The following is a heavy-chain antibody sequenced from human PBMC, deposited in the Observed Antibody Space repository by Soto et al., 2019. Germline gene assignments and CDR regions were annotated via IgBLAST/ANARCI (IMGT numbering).Heavy chain of an antibody. CDR3: ARPPTAYGGYAWFGP. Sequence: RASVKVSCKASGYTFTSYAMHWVRQAPGQRLEWMGWINAGNGNTKYSQKFQGRVTITRDTSASTAYMELSSLRSEDTAVYYCARPPTAYGGYAWFGPWGQGTLVTVSS. J-gene: IGHJ5*02. D-gene: IGHD5-12*01. CDR2: INAGNGNT. CDR1: GYTFTSYA. V-gene: IGHV1-3*01.